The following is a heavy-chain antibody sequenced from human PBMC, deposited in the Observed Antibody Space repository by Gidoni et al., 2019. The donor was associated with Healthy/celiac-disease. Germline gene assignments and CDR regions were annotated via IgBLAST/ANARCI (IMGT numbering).Heavy chain of an antibody. D-gene: IGHD5-12*01. V-gene: IGHV3-30*03. CDR1: GFTFSSYG. CDR3: AREGVIVANTNWFDP. J-gene: IGHJ5*02. CDR2: ISYDGSNK. Sequence: QVQLVESGGGVVQPGRSLRLSCAASGFTFSSYGMHWVRQAPGKGLEWVAVISYDGSNKYYADSVKGRFTISRDNSKNTLYLQMNSLRAEDTAVYYCAREGVIVANTNWFDPWGQGTLVTVSS.